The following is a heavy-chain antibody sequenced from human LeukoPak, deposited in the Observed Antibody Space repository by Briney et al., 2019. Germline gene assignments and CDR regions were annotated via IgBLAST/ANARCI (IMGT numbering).Heavy chain of an antibody. CDR1: GYTFTSYG. V-gene: IGHV1-18*01. J-gene: IGHJ4*02. Sequence: ASVKVSFKASGYTFTSYGISWVRQAPGQGLEWMGWISAYNGNTNYAQKLQGRVTMTTDTSTSTAYMELRSLRSDDTAVYYCAREVSRFLEWLHGADYWGQGTLVTVSS. CDR3: AREVSRFLEWLHGADY. D-gene: IGHD3-3*01. CDR2: ISAYNGNT.